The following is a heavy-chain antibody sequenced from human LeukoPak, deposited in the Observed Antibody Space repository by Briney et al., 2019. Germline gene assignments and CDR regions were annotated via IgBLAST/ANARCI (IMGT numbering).Heavy chain of an antibody. Sequence: ASVKVSCKASGYTFTSYDINWVRQATGQGLEWMGWMNPNSGNTGYAQKFQGRVTMTRNTSISTAYMELSSLRSEDTAVYYCARVLAGSGWYDVFDIWVQGTMVTVSS. CDR2: MNPNSGNT. CDR1: GYTFTSYD. D-gene: IGHD6-19*01. V-gene: IGHV1-8*01. CDR3: ARVLAGSGWYDVFDI. J-gene: IGHJ3*02.